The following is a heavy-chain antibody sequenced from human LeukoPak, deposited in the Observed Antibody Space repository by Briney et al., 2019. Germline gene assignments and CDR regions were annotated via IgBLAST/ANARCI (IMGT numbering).Heavy chain of an antibody. D-gene: IGHD5/OR15-5a*01. CDR2: IYPADSDT. V-gene: IGHV5-51*01. CDR3: ARLSTAVSPTYGFDI. Sequence: GESLKISCKGSGFSFTNYWIGWVRQMPEKGLEWMGIIYPADSDTRYSPSFQGQVTISADKSVSTAYLQWSSLKASDTAMYFCARLSTAVSPTYGFDIWGQGTLLTVSS. CDR1: GFSFTNYW. J-gene: IGHJ3*02.